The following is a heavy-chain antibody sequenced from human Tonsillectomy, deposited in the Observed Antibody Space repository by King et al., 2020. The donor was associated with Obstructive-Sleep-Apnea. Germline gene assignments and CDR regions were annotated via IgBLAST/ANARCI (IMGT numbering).Heavy chain of an antibody. D-gene: IGHD3-16*02. CDR3: AGDADDYVWGSYRLLDY. CDR1: GYTFTSYD. CDR2: MNPNSVNT. J-gene: IGHJ4*02. Sequence: LVQSGAEVKKPGASVKVSCKASGYTFTSYDINWVRQATGQGLEWMGWMNPNSVNTGYAQKFQGRVTMTRNTSINTAYMELSSLRFEDTAVYYCAGDADDYVWGSYRLLDYWGQGTLVTVSS. V-gene: IGHV1-8*01.